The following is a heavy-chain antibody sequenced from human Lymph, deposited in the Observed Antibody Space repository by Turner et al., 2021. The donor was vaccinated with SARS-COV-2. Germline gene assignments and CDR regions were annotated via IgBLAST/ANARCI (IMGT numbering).Heavy chain of an antibody. Sequence: EVQLVESGGVLIQPGGHLRLSCAASGLSLSSDYMRCVRQAPGKGLECVSLIYSAGSTYYADSEKVRFTISRDNSKNTLYLQMNSLRAEDTALYYCARDLYYYGMDVWGQGTTVTVSS. J-gene: IGHJ6*02. V-gene: IGHV3-53*01. CDR1: GLSLSSDY. CDR3: ARDLYYYGMDV. CDR2: IYSAGST.